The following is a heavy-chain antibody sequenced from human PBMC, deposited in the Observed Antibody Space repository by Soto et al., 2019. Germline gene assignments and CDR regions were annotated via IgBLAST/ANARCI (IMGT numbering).Heavy chain of an antibody. Sequence: GASVKVSCKASGYTFTSYGISWVRQAPGQGLEWMGWISAYNGNTNYAQKLQGRVTMTTDTSTSTAYMELRSLRSDDTAVYYCARDQWLVSYYYGMDVWGQGTTVTVSS. CDR2: ISAYNGNT. CDR3: ARDQWLVSYYYGMDV. D-gene: IGHD6-19*01. CDR1: GYTFTSYG. J-gene: IGHJ6*02. V-gene: IGHV1-18*01.